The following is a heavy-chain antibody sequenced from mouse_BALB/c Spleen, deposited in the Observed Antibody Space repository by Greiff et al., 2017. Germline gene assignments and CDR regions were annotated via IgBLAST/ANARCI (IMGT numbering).Heavy chain of an antibody. Sequence: EVKLVESGGGLVKPGGSLKLSCAASGFTFSSYAMSWVRQTPEKRLEWVASISSGGSTYYPDSVKGRFTISRDNARNILYLQMSSLRSEDTAMYYCARVNTFSSWFAYWGQGTLVTVSA. J-gene: IGHJ3*01. V-gene: IGHV5-6-5*01. D-gene: IGHD1-2*01. CDR3: ARVNTFSSWFAY. CDR1: GFTFSSYA. CDR2: ISSGGST.